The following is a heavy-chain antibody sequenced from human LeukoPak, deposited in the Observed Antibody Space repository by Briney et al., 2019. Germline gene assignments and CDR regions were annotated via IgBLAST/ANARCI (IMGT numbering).Heavy chain of an antibody. Sequence: SETLSLTCTVSGGSISSSSYYWGWIRQPPGKGLEWIGSIYYSGSTYYNPSLKSRVTISVDTSKNQFSLKLSSVTAADTAVYYCARHSIPNFGVVTLWGQGTLVTVSS. D-gene: IGHD3-3*01. CDR2: IYYSGST. J-gene: IGHJ4*02. CDR3: ARHSIPNFGVVTL. V-gene: IGHV4-39*01. CDR1: GGSISSSSYY.